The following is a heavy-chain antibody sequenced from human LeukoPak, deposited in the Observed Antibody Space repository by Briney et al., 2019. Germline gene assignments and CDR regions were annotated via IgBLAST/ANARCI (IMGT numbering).Heavy chain of an antibody. Sequence: GASVKVSCKASGYTFTSYAMNWVRQTPGQGLEWMGWINTNTGNPTYAQGFTGRFVFSLDTSVSTAYLQISSLKAEDTAVYYCARVEQLTDDYYYYYMDVWGKGTTVTVSS. D-gene: IGHD1-14*01. CDR3: ARVEQLTDDYYYYYMDV. CDR2: INTNTGNP. CDR1: GYTFTSYA. J-gene: IGHJ6*03. V-gene: IGHV7-4-1*02.